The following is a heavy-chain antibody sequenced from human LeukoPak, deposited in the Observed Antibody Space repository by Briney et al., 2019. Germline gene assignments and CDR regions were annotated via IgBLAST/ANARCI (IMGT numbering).Heavy chain of an antibody. CDR3: ARSPNCGGDCS. J-gene: IGHJ5*02. CDR1: GFTFSSYA. V-gene: IGHV3-23*01. D-gene: IGHD2-21*02. Sequence: PGGSLRLSCAASGFTFSSYAMSWGRQGPGKGLEWVSAISGSGGSTYYADSVKGRFTISRDNSKNTLYLQMNSLRAEDTPVYYCARSPNCGGDCSWGQGTLVTVSS. CDR2: ISGSGGST.